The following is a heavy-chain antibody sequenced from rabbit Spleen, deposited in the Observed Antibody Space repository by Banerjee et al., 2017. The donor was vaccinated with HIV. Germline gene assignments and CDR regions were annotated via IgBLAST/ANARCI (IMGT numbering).Heavy chain of an antibody. CDR1: GFDFSSYG. Sequence: QEQMVESGGGLVQPGGSLKLSCKASGFDFSSYGVSWVRQAPGKGLEWIGYIDPLFGNTYYANWVNGRFTISRHNAQNTLYLQLSSLTAADTATYFCARVTTSYGGSGMYLWGPGTLVTVS. CDR2: IDPLFGNT. CDR3: ARVTTSYGGSGMYL. V-gene: IGHV1S47*01. D-gene: IGHD4-2*01. J-gene: IGHJ4*01.